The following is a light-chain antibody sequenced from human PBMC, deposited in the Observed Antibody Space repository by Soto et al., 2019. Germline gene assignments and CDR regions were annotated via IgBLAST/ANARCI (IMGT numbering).Light chain of an antibody. V-gene: IGKV1-39*01. J-gene: IGKJ1*01. CDR1: QGISDY. CDR2: TAS. CDR3: QQTYSFPWT. Sequence: DIQMTQSPSSLSASVGDRVTISCRASQGISDYLSWFQQKPGEAPKLLINTASTLQSGVPIRFSGAGSRTHFSLTISGLQPEDSATYYCQQTYSFPWTFGQGTRLDIK.